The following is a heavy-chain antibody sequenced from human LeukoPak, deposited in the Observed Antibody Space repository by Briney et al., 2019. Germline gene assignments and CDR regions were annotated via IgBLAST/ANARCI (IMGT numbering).Heavy chain of an antibody. Sequence: SETLSLTCTVSGGSISSYSWNWIRQPAGKGLEWIGRIYTSGSTNYNPSLKSRVTMSVDTSKNQFSLKLSSVTAADTAVYFCARERGGSKLSGLYGRDYYYMDVWGKGTTVTVSS. J-gene: IGHJ6*03. D-gene: IGHD3-16*01. CDR3: ARERGGSKLSGLYGRDYYYMDV. CDR1: GGSISSYS. CDR2: IYTSGST. V-gene: IGHV4-4*07.